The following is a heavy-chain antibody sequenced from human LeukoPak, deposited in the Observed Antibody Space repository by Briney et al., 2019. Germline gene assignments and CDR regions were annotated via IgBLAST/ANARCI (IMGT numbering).Heavy chain of an antibody. D-gene: IGHD3/OR15-3a*01. CDR3: ARDYEGLEAFDI. V-gene: IGHV3-21*01. J-gene: IGHJ3*02. CDR2: ISSSSSYI. CDR1: GGSFSGYY. Sequence: ETLSLTCAVYGGSFSGYYWSWIRQPPGKGLEWVSSISSSSSYIYYADSVKGRFTISRDNAKNSLYLQMNSLRAEDTAVYYCARDYEGLEAFDIWGQGTMVTVSS.